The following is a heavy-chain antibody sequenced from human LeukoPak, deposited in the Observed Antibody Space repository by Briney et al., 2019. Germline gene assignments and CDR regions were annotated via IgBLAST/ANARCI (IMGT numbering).Heavy chain of an antibody. CDR1: GYSISSGYY. CDR3: ARGEYGLFDY. V-gene: IGHV4-61*01. J-gene: IGHJ4*02. Sequence: PSETLSLXCAVSGYSISSGYYWSWIRQPPGKGLEWIGYIYYSGSTKYNLSLKSRVTISVDTSKNQLSLKLSSVTAADTAVYYCARGEYGLFDYWGQGTLVTVSS. CDR2: IYYSGST. D-gene: IGHD2/OR15-2a*01.